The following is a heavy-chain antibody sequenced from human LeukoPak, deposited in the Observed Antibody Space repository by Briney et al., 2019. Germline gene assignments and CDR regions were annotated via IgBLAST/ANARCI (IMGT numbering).Heavy chain of an antibody. CDR2: ISDSGSSV. CDR3: AKPTTVLTSYYFDY. CDR1: GFTFSIYE. D-gene: IGHD4-23*01. Sequence: GGSLRLSCEASGFTFSIYEVNWVRQAPGKGLELLSHISDSGSSVHYADSVKGRFTISRDNSKNTLYLQMNNLRAEDTAVYYCAKPTTVLTSYYFDYWGQGTLVTVSS. J-gene: IGHJ4*02. V-gene: IGHV3-48*03.